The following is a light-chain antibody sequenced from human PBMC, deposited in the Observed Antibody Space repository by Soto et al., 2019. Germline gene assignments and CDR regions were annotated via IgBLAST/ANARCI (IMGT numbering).Light chain of an antibody. V-gene: IGKV1-5*01. CDR2: DAS. CDR3: QQYNSYWT. J-gene: IGKJ1*01. CDR1: QSISIW. Sequence: MNKSPSTLSASVGDRVTITCRASQSISIWLAWYQQKPGKAPKLLIYDASSLESGAPSRFSGSGSGTEFTLTSSSLQPDDFATYYCQQYNSYWTFGQGTNVDIK.